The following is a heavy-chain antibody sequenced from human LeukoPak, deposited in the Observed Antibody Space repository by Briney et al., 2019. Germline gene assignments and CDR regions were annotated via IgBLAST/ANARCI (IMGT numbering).Heavy chain of an antibody. D-gene: IGHD3-22*01. CDR1: GGTFSSYA. CDR3: ARDKPQWLPRDAFDI. V-gene: IGHV1-69*13. J-gene: IGHJ3*02. Sequence: SVKVSCKASGGTFSSYAISWVRQAPGQGLEWMGGIIPIFGGANYAQKFQGRVTITADESTSTAYMEMSSLRSEDTAVYYCARDKPQWLPRDAFDIWGQGTMVTVSS. CDR2: IIPIFGGA.